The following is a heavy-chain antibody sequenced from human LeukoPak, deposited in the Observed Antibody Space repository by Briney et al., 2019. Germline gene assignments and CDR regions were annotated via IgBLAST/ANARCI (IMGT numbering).Heavy chain of an antibody. J-gene: IGHJ4*02. CDR2: ISFDGSNK. CDR3: AKDQGDSSGFEYYFDP. Sequence: GGSLRLSCAASGFTFSSYGMHWVRQAPGKGLEWMAVISFDGSNKFHADSVKGRFTISRDNSKNTLSLQMNSLRVEDTAVYYCAKDQGDSSGFEYYFDPWGQGTLVTVSS. CDR1: GFTFSSYG. D-gene: IGHD3-22*01. V-gene: IGHV3-30*18.